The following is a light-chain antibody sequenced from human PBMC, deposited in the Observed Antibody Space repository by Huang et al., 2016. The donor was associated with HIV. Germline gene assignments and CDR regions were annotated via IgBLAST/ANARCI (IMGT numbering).Light chain of an antibody. Sequence: DIVMTQTPDSLAVSLGERATITCVSSQSVLSPSNNRNHLAWYQQKPRQPPKLLIYWASTRESGVPDRFRGSGSATDFTLTIDNLQAEDVALYFCQQYYSIPGFGQWTYVEV. V-gene: IGKV4-1*01. CDR3: QQYYSIPG. J-gene: IGKJ1*01. CDR2: WAS. CDR1: QSVLSPSNNRNH.